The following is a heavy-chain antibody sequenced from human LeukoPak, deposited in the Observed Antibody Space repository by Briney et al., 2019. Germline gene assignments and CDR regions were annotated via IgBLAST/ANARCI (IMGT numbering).Heavy chain of an antibody. CDR3: ARVWDESSWFLGPFDY. CDR1: GGTFSSYA. CDR2: IIPILGIA. D-gene: IGHD6-13*01. J-gene: IGHJ4*02. V-gene: IGHV1-69*04. Sequence: SVKVSCKASGGTFSSYAISWVRQAPGQGLEWMGRIIPILGIANYAQKFQGRVTITADKSTSTAYMELSSLRSEDTAVYYCARVWDESSWFLGPFDYWGQGTLVTVSS.